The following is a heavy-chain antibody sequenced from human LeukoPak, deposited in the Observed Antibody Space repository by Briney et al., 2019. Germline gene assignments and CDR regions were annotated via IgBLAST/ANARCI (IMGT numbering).Heavy chain of an antibody. CDR1: GFTFNNYA. Sequence: GGSLRLSCAASGFTFNNYAMHWVRQAPGKGLEYVSAISSNGGSTYYANSVKGRFTISRDNSKNTLYLQMVSLRADDMAVYYCARARDYDILTGYSFYDYWGQGTLVTVSS. CDR3: ARARDYDILTGYSFYDY. V-gene: IGHV3-64*01. J-gene: IGHJ4*02. D-gene: IGHD3-9*01. CDR2: ISSNGGST.